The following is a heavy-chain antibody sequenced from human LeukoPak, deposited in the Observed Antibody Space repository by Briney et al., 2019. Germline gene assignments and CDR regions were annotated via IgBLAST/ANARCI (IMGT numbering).Heavy chain of an antibody. Sequence: SETLSLTCTVSGGSISSYYWSWIRQSPGEALEWIGYIYHTGSTNYNPSLKSRVTTSIDTSKNQLFLKLSSVTAADTAVYYCGGGGQWLVYGFWGQGTLVTVSS. J-gene: IGHJ4*02. CDR3: GGGGQWLVYGF. V-gene: IGHV4-59*01. D-gene: IGHD6-19*01. CDR2: IYHTGST. CDR1: GGSISSYY.